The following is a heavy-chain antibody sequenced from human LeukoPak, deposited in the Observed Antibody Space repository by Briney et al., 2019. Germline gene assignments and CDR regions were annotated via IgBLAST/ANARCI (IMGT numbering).Heavy chain of an antibody. Sequence: PGGSLRLSCAASGFTFSSYAMSWVRQAPGKGLELVSAISGSGGSTYYADSVKGRFTISRDNSKNTLYLQMNSLRAEDTAVYYCVRSPLGYCSGGSCYKGGFDYWGQGTLVTVSS. J-gene: IGHJ4*02. CDR3: VRSPLGYCSGGSCYKGGFDY. CDR2: ISGSGGST. CDR1: GFTFSSYA. V-gene: IGHV3-23*01. D-gene: IGHD2-15*01.